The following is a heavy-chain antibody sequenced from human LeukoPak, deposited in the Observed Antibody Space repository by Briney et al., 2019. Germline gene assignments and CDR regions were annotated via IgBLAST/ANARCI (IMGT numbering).Heavy chain of an antibody. Sequence: RASVKVSCKASGYTFTSYGISWVRQAPGQGLEWMGWISAYNGNTNYAQKLQGRVTMTTDTSTSTAYMELRSLRSDDTAVYYCAILRYCSSTSCYGSNNWFDPWGQGTLVTVSS. CDR1: GYTFTSYG. J-gene: IGHJ5*02. CDR3: AILRYCSSTSCYGSNNWFDP. V-gene: IGHV1-18*01. CDR2: ISAYNGNT. D-gene: IGHD2-2*01.